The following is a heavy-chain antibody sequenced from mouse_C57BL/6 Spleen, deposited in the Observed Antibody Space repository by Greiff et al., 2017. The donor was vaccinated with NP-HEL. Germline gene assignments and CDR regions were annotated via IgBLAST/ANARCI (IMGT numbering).Heavy chain of an antibody. J-gene: IGHJ2*01. CDR1: GYTFTSYT. D-gene: IGHD2-5*01. CDR3: ARAYYSNYDSMDY. Sequence: QVQLKESGAELARPGASVKMSCKASGYTFTSYTMHWVKQRPGQGLEWIGYLNPSCGYTKYNQTFKDKATLTADKSSSTAYMQLSSLTSEDSAVYYCARAYYSNYDSMDYWGQGTTLTVSS. V-gene: IGHV1-4*01. CDR2: LNPSCGYT.